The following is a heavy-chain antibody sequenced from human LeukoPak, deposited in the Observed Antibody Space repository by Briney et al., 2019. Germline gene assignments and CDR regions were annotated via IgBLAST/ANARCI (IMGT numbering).Heavy chain of an antibody. Sequence: GRSLRLSCAASGFTFSSYGMHWVRQAPGEGLEWVAVIWYDGSNKYYADSVKGRFTISRDNSKNTLYLQMNSLRAEDTAVYYCAKVKRDFWSPDYYYYYMDVWGKGTTVTVSS. V-gene: IGHV3-33*06. CDR1: GFTFSSYG. D-gene: IGHD3-3*01. J-gene: IGHJ6*03. CDR3: AKVKRDFWSPDYYYYYMDV. CDR2: IWYDGSNK.